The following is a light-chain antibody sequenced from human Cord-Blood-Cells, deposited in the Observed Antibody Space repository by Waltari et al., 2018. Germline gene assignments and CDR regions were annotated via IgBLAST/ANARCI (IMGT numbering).Light chain of an antibody. Sequence: QSVLPQPPSASGTPGQRVTISCSGSSSNIGSNTVNWYQQLPGTAPKLLIYINNQRPSGVPDRFSGSKSGTSASLAISGLQSEDEADYYCAAWDDSLNGYVFGTGTKVTVL. CDR2: INN. CDR1: SSNIGSNT. V-gene: IGLV1-44*01. CDR3: AAWDDSLNGYV. J-gene: IGLJ1*01.